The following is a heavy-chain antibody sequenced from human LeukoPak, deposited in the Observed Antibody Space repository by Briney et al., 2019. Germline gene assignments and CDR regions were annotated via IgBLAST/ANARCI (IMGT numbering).Heavy chain of an antibody. CDR1: GYTFTGYY. V-gene: IGHV1-46*01. D-gene: IGHD6-13*01. CDR2: INPSGGST. J-gene: IGHJ4*02. Sequence: ASVKVSCNTFGYTFTGYYMHRVRQAPGQGLEWMGIINPSGGSTSYAQKFQGRVTMTRDMSTSTVYMELSSLRSEDTAVYYCARVAAAGTIDFDYWGQGTLVTVSS. CDR3: ARVAAAGTIDFDY.